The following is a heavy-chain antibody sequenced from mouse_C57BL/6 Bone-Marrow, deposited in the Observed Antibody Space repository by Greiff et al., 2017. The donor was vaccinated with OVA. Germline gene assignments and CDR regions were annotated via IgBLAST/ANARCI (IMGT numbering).Heavy chain of an antibody. J-gene: IGHJ1*03. CDR1: GYTFSSYA. V-gene: IGHV5-4*01. CDR2: ISAGGSYT. CDR3: ARYGSYYGWYFDV. Sequence: EVQLEESGGGLVKPGGSLKLSCAASGYTFSSYAMSWVRQTPEKRLEWVATISAGGSYTYYPDNVKGRFTISRDNAKNNLYLQMSHLTSEDTAVYYCARYGSYYGWYFDVWGTGTTVTVSS. D-gene: IGHD2-3*01.